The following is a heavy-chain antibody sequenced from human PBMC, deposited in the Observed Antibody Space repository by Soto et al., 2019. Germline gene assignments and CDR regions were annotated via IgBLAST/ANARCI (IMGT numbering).Heavy chain of an antibody. CDR3: AKESRIAARNYWYFEL. D-gene: IGHD6-6*01. CDR1: GFTFSSYG. Sequence: QVQLVESGGGVVQPGRSLRLSCAASGFTFSSYGMHWVRQAPGKGLEWVAVISYDGSNKYYADSVKGRFTISRDNSKNTLYLQMNSLRAEDTAVYYCAKESRIAARNYWYFELWGRGTLVTVSS. V-gene: IGHV3-30*18. CDR2: ISYDGSNK. J-gene: IGHJ2*01.